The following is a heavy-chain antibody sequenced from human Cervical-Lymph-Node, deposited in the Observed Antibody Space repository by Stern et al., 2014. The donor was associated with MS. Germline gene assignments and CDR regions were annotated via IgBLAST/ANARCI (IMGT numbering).Heavy chain of an antibody. J-gene: IGHJ4*02. CDR3: ARIEDNYGHMGEFDY. CDR2: TFSNDEK. D-gene: IGHD5-18*01. CDR1: GFSLSHARMG. V-gene: IGHV2-26*01. Sequence: QVPLRESGPVLVKPTEPLTLTCTVSGFSLSHARMGVSWFRQPPGKPLEWLAHTFSNDEKFYSTSLKSRLTISRDTSKSQVVLTMTNMGPVDTATYYCARIEDNYGHMGEFDYWGQGTLVTVSS.